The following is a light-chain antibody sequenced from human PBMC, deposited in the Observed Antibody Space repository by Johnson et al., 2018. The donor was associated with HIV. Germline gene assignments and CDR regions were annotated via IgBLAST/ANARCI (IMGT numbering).Light chain of an antibody. V-gene: IGLV1-51*01. Sequence: QSVLTQPPSVSAAPGQKVSISCSGSSSNIGNNYVYWYQKLPGTAPKLLIYDNNKRPSGIPDRFSGSKSGTSATLGITGLQTGDEADYYCGTWDSSLSAGGVFGTGTKVTVL. CDR2: DNN. CDR1: SSNIGNNY. CDR3: GTWDSSLSAGGV. J-gene: IGLJ1*01.